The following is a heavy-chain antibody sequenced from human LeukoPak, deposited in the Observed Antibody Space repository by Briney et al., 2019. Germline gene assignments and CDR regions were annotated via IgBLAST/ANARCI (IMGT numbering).Heavy chain of an antibody. CDR3: AKGPYYYGSGSYYNDY. J-gene: IGHJ4*02. V-gene: IGHV3-23*01. D-gene: IGHD3-10*01. CDR1: GFNFGDNA. CDR2: ISNSGGST. Sequence: GGSLRLSCIGSGFNFGDNAMTWFRQAPGKGLEWVSGISNSGGSTYYADSVRGRFTIFRDNFKNTLFLQMNSLGAEDTAVYYCAKGPYYYGSGSYYNDYWGQGTLVTVSS.